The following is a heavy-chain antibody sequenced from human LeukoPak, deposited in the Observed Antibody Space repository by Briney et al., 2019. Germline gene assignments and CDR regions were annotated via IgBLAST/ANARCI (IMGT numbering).Heavy chain of an antibody. V-gene: IGHV4-34*01. J-gene: IGHJ4*02. CDR1: GGSFSGYY. D-gene: IGHD6-19*01. CDR2: ISHSGST. CDR3: ARYRSGWPNYFDY. Sequence: SETLSLTCAVYGGSFSGYYWSWIRQPPGKGLEWIGEISHSGSTNYNPSLKSRVTISVDTSKNQFSLRLSSVTAADTAVYYCARYRSGWPNYFDYWGQGTLVTVSS.